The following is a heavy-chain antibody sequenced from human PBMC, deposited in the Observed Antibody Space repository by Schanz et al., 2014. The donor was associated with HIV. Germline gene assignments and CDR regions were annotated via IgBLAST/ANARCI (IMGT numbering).Heavy chain of an antibody. Sequence: QVQLVQSGAEVKKPGSSVKVSCKASGGTFSNYAINWVRQAPGQGLEWMGGIIPIFGTSNYAQKFQGRVTITADESTSTAYMELSSLRSDDTAVYYCARSETIAARPVWYFDLWGRGTLVTVSS. CDR3: ARSETIAARPVWYFDL. D-gene: IGHD6-6*01. V-gene: IGHV1-69*01. J-gene: IGHJ2*01. CDR2: IIPIFGTS. CDR1: GGTFSNYA.